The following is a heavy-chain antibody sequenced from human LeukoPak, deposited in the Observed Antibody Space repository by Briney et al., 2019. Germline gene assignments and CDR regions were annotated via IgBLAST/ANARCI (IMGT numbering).Heavy chain of an antibody. J-gene: IGHJ4*02. CDR2: IYSSGST. CDR3: ARFAYCGGHCWYYFDY. CDR1: GGSISSYY. D-gene: IGHD2-21*02. Sequence: PSETLSLTCAVSGGSISSYYWSWIRQPPGKGLEWIGYIYSSGSTNYNPSLKSRITISVDTSKNQFSLKLSSVTAADTAVYYCARFAYCGGHCWYYFDYWGQGSLVTVSS. V-gene: IGHV4-59*01.